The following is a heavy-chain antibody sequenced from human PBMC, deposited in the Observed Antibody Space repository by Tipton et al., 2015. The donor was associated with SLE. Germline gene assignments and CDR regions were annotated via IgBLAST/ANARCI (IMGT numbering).Heavy chain of an antibody. D-gene: IGHD2-15*01. CDR2: FYISGST. CDR1: GGSISSGGYY. CDR3: ARQSGGGCDGHFDY. V-gene: IGHV4-61*02. Sequence: TLSLTCTVSGGSISSGGYYWNWIRQTAGKGLEWIGRFYISGSTNYNPALNSRVTISVDASKNQFSLEVNSVSAADTGVYYCARQSGGGCDGHFDYWGQGTLVPVSS. J-gene: IGHJ4*02.